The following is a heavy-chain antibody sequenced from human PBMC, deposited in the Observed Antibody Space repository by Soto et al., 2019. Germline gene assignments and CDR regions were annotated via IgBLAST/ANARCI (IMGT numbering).Heavy chain of an antibody. CDR2: ISSGGSFI. Sequence: QVQLVESGGGLVKPGGSLRLSCAASGFTFSDYYMSWIRQAPGKGLEYISYISSGGSFIYYADSVKGRFTISRDTAKTSRYLQMNSLRAEDTALYYCASHRYYEGSVPGYGMDVWGQGTTVTVSS. D-gene: IGHD3-16*01. CDR3: ASHRYYEGSVPGYGMDV. J-gene: IGHJ6*02. CDR1: GFTFSDYY. V-gene: IGHV3-11*01.